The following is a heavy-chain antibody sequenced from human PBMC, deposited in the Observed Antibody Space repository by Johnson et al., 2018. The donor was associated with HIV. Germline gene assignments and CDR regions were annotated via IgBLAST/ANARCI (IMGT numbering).Heavy chain of an antibody. CDR2: ISWNSGAT. D-gene: IGHD3-3*01. Sequence: VQLVESGGGLVQSGRSLRLSCAASGFTFDEYPMHWVRQAPGKGLEWVSGISWNSGATGYGDSVKGRFTISRDNAKNSLYLQVNSLRAEDTAVYYCARDMEYYDFWSCYLPFAFDIWGQGTMVTVSS. CDR3: ARDMEYYDFWSCYLPFAFDI. J-gene: IGHJ3*02. V-gene: IGHV3-9*01. CDR1: GFTFDEYP.